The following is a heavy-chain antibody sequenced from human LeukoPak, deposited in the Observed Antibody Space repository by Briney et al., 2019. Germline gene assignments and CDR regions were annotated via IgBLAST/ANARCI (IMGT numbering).Heavy chain of an antibody. CDR1: GFTFSSPE. CDR2: ISRRSTTI. CDR3: AREGSSSWSVDY. D-gene: IGHD6-13*01. J-gene: IGHJ4*02. Sequence: GGSLRLSCEASGFTFSSPEMNWVRQAPGKGLEWVSYISRRSTTIYYADSVKGRFTISRDNAKNSMYLQMNSLRVDDTAVYYCAREGSSSWSVDYWGQGTLVTVSS. V-gene: IGHV3-48*03.